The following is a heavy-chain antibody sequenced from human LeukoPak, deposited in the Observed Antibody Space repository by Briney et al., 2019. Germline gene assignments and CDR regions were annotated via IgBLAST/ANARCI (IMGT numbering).Heavy chain of an antibody. Sequence: KPGGSLRLSCAACGSTFSAYYMSSIRQAPGKGLEWVSYISSSGSYTNYADSVKGRFTISRDNSKNTLYLQMNSLRAEDTAVYYCARGGEYRMDVWGQGTTVTVSS. CDR3: ARGGEYRMDV. D-gene: IGHD7-27*01. V-gene: IGHV3-11*05. J-gene: IGHJ6*02. CDR1: GSTFSAYY. CDR2: ISSSGSYT.